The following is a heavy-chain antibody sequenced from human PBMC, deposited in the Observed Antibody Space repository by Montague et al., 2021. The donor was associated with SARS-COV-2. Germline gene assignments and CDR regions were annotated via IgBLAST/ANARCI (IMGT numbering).Heavy chain of an antibody. CDR1: GGSISSDY. Sequence: SETLSLTCSVSGGSISSDYWSWIRQSPGKGLEWIGYIYYRGTTNYNPSLKSRVTFSVDTSKNQFSLKLISVTAADTAVYFCARAVRWNWFPSWGQGALVTVSS. J-gene: IGHJ5*01. D-gene: IGHD5-24*01. CDR2: IYYRGTT. CDR3: ARAVRWNWFPS. V-gene: IGHV4-59*01.